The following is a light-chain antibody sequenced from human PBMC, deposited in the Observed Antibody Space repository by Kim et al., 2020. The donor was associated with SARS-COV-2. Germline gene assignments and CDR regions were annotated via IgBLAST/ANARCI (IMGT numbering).Light chain of an antibody. J-gene: IGLJ1*01. Sequence: GLSITISRTGTSSDVGRYNYVSWYQQHPGKAPKLMIYDVNNRPSGVSNRFSGSKSGNTASLTISGLQAEDEADYYCSSFASSDTLVFGTGTKVTVL. CDR1: SSDVGRYNY. CDR3: SSFASSDTLV. CDR2: DVN. V-gene: IGLV2-14*03.